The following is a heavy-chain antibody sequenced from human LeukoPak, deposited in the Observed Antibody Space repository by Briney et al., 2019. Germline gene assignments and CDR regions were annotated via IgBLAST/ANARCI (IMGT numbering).Heavy chain of an antibody. Sequence: SETLSLTCTVSVGSISSNYWSWIRQPAGKGLEWIGRIYTSGRTNYNPSLKSRVTMSVDTSKNQFSLKLSSVTAADTAVYYCARAVAYCSGGSCLKGAFDIWGQGTMVTVSS. V-gene: IGHV4-4*07. CDR2: IYTSGRT. CDR3: ARAVAYCSGGSCLKGAFDI. D-gene: IGHD2-15*01. J-gene: IGHJ3*02. CDR1: VGSISSNY.